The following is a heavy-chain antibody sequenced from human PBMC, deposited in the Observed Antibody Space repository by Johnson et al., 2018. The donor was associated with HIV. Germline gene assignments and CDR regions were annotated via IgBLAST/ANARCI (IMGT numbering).Heavy chain of an antibody. Sequence: EVQLVESGGGLVKPGGSLRLSCAASGFTFSDYYMSWIRQAPGKGLEWVANIKQDGREKYYADSLKGRFTISRDNAKNPLYLQMNSLRADDTAAYYCANPTGSDAFDIWGQGTMVTVSS. CDR1: GFTFSDYY. D-gene: IGHD1-1*01. CDR2: IKQDGREK. J-gene: IGHJ3*02. CDR3: ANPTGSDAFDI. V-gene: IGHV3-7*01.